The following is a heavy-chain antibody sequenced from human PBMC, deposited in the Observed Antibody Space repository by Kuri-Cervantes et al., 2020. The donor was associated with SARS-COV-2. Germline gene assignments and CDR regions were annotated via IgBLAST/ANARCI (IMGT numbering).Heavy chain of an antibody. V-gene: IGHV1-8*02. CDR1: GYTFNNYD. CDR2: MNPNSGNT. D-gene: IGHD6-6*01. CDR3: AREYDQKCSSYGY. J-gene: IGHJ4*02. Sequence: SVKVSCKASGYTFNNYDINWVRQATGQGPEWLGWMNPNSGNTGYAQKLQGRVTMTRDTSTNTAYMILSSLRSQDTAVYYCAREYDQKCSSYGYWGQGTLVTVSS.